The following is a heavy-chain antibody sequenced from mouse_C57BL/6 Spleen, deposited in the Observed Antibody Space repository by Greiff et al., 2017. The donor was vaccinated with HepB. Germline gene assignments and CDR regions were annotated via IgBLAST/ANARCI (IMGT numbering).Heavy chain of an antibody. CDR1: GYTFTSYD. CDR2: LYPRDGST. V-gene: IGHV1-85*01. D-gene: IGHD2-1*01. CDR3: ARLYGNYLDY. Sequence: VKLQESGPELVKPGASVKLSCKASGYTFTSYDINWVKQRPGQGLEWIGWLYPRDGSTKYNEKFKGKATLTVDTSSSTAYMELHSLTSEDSAVYFCARLYGNYLDYWGQGTTLTVSS. J-gene: IGHJ2*01.